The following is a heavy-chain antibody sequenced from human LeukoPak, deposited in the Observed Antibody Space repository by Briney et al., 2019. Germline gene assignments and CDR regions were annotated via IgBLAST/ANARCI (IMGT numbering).Heavy chain of an antibody. CDR1: GDSMSSSNW. V-gene: IGHV4-4*02. CDR2: IYHTGNT. Sequence: PSETLSLTCAVSGDSMSSSNWWSWVRQPPGKGLEWIGEIYHTGNTNYSPSLKGRVTISADKSKNQFSLKLSSVTAADTAVYYCARDRDDYGDYAFDYWGQGTLVTVSS. D-gene: IGHD4-17*01. J-gene: IGHJ4*02. CDR3: ARDRDDYGDYAFDY.